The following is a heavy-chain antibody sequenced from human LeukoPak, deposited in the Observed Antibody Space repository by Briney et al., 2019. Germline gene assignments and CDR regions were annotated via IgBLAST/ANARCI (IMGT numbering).Heavy chain of an antibody. CDR1: GFTFRNYW. Sequence: GGSLRLSCAASGFTFRNYWMHCVRHAPRKGLVWVSRINSDGGRTSYADSVKGRFTISTDTPEKTLYLQINSLRAEDTAVYYCATDEAATGRLDYWGQGTLVTVSS. D-gene: IGHD1-1*01. CDR3: ATDEAATGRLDY. V-gene: IGHV3-74*01. J-gene: IGHJ4*02. CDR2: INSDGGRT.